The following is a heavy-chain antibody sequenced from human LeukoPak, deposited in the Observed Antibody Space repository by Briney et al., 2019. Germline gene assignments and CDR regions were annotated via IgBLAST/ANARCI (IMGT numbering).Heavy chain of an antibody. D-gene: IGHD6-6*01. J-gene: IGHJ6*03. CDR1: GFTFDDYG. V-gene: IGHV3-20*04. Sequence: PGGSLRLSCAASGFTFDDYGMSWVRQAPGKGLEWVSGINWNGGSTGYADSVKGRFTISRDNAKNSLYLQMNSLRAEDTALYYYARDPSSSLGYYYYYMDVWGKGTTVTVSS. CDR2: INWNGGST. CDR3: ARDPSSSLGYYYYYMDV.